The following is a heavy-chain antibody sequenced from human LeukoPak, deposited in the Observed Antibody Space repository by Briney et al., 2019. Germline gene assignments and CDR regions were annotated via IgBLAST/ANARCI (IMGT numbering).Heavy chain of an antibody. CDR2: INHSGST. V-gene: IGHV4-34*01. J-gene: IGHJ4*02. D-gene: IGHD5-18*01. CDR3: ARAGSSYSPLWY. Sequence: SETLSLTCAVNGGSFSGYYWSWIRQPPGKGLEWIGEINHSGSTNYNPSLKSRVTISVDTSKNQFSLKLSSVTAADTAVYYCARAGSSYSPLWYWGQGTLVTVSS. CDR1: GGSFSGYY.